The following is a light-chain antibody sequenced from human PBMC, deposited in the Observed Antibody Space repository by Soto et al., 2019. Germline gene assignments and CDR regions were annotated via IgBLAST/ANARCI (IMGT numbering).Light chain of an antibody. Sequence: EIVLSQSPGTLSLSPGERATLSCRASERISSNFLAWYQQRPGQAPRLLIYGASTRASGIPDRFSGSGSGTDFALTISRLEPEDFAVYYCQQYGTSPFTFGPGTTVEIK. CDR3: QQYGTSPFT. CDR2: GAS. J-gene: IGKJ3*01. V-gene: IGKV3-20*01. CDR1: ERISSNF.